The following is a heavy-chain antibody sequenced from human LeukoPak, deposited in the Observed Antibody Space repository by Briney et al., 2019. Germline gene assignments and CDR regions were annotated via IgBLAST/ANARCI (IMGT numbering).Heavy chain of an antibody. V-gene: IGHV3-23*01. CDR1: GFTVSSNY. CDR2: ISGGAGST. D-gene: IGHD3-3*01. Sequence: GGSLRLSCAASGFTVSSNYMSWVRQAPGKGLRWVSTISGGAGSTYYADSVKGRFTISRDNSKNTLYLQMNSLRAEDTALYYCASGIAIFGAPLDYWGQGTLVTVSS. J-gene: IGHJ4*02. CDR3: ASGIAIFGAPLDY.